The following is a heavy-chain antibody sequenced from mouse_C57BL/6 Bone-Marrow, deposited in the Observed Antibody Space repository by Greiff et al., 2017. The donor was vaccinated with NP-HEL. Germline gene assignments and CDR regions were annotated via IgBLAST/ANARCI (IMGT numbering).Heavy chain of an antibody. CDR3: AREFAY. J-gene: IGHJ3*01. CDR1: GFTFTTYS. V-gene: IGHV1-47*01. Sequence: VQLLQSGAELVKPGASVKLSCTASGFTFTTYSIAWMKQNPGKSLEWIGNFHPYNDDTKYNEKFKGKATLTVEKSSSTVYLEHSRLTSDESAVYYCAREFAYWGQGTLVTVSA. CDR2: FHPYNDDT.